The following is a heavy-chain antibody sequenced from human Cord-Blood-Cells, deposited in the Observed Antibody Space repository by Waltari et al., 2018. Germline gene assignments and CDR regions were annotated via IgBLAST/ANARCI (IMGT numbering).Heavy chain of an antibody. CDR2: ISWNSGSI. CDR1: GFTFEDYA. CDR3: AKDTGYSSSWYAFDI. J-gene: IGHJ3*02. V-gene: IGHV3-9*01. D-gene: IGHD6-13*01. Sequence: EVQLVESGGGLVQPGRSLRLSCAASGFTFEDYAMHWVRQAPGKGLEWVSGISWNSGSIGYADSVKGRFTISRDNAKNSLYLQMNSLRAEDTALYYCAKDTGYSSSWYAFDIWGQGTMVTVSS.